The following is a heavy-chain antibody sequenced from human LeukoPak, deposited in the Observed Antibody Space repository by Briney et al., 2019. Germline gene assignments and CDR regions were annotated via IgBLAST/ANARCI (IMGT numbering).Heavy chain of an antibody. CDR3: AKVRKPDYYDSSGPLSDAFDI. CDR1: GFTVSSNY. CDR2: ISGSGGST. Sequence: GGSLRLSCAASGFTVSSNYMSWVRQAPGKGLEWVSAISGSGGSTYYADSVKGRFTISRDNSKNTLYLQMNSLRAEDTAVYYCAKVRKPDYYDSSGPLSDAFDIWGQGTMVTVSS. D-gene: IGHD3-22*01. V-gene: IGHV3-23*01. J-gene: IGHJ3*02.